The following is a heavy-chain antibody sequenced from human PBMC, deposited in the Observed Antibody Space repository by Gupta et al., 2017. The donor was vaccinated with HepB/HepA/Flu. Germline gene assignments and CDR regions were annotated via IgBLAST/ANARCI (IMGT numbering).Heavy chain of an antibody. CDR1: GVTFSSYA. D-gene: IGHD3/OR15-3a*01. Sequence: EVQLLEFGGGLVQPGGSLRLSCAASGVTFSSYAMSWVRQAPGKGLEWVSGISGSGGSTYYADSVKGRFTISRDNSKRTVSLQMNSLRAEDTAVYYCAKGTGYYPWAMDVWGQGITVTVSS. J-gene: IGHJ6*02. CDR2: ISGSGGST. V-gene: IGHV3-23*01. CDR3: AKGTGYYPWAMDV.